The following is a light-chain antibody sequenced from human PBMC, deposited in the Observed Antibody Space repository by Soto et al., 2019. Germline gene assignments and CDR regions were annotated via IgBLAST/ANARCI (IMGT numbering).Light chain of an antibody. Sequence: EIVMTHSPATLSVSPGAITTLSFRASQNVRSNLAWYQQKPGQAPRLLIYGASTRATGIPARCSGRGSGTEFILTISRLQSEDFAVYHCQQYGRSWTFGQGTKVDIK. CDR3: QQYGRSWT. CDR1: QNVRSN. CDR2: GAS. V-gene: IGKV3-15*01. J-gene: IGKJ1*01.